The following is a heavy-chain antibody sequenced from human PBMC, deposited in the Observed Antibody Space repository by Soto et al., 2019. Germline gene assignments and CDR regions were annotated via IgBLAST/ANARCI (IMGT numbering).Heavy chain of an antibody. D-gene: IGHD6-13*01. CDR1: GFTFSSYW. V-gene: IGHV3-7*05. CDR2: IKQDGSEK. Sequence: PGGSLRLSCAASGFTFSSYWMSWVRQAPGKGLEWVANIKQDGSEKYYVDSVKGRFTISRDNAKNSLYLQMNSLRAEDTAVYYCARDTVAGSSWYNYWGQGTLVTVSS. CDR3: ARDTVAGSSWYNY. J-gene: IGHJ4*02.